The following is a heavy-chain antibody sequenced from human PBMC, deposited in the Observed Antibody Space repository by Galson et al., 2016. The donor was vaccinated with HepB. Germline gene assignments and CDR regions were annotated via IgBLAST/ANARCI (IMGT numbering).Heavy chain of an antibody. D-gene: IGHD2-2*01. V-gene: IGHV3-9*01. J-gene: IGHJ4*02. CDR3: VKDREYQCSSSTCYWEFDY. Sequence: SLRLSCAASGFTFDDYGMDWVRQAPGKGLEWVAGISWNSVGVGYADSVKGRFTISRDNAKNSLYLQMNRLREEDTAWYYCVKDREYQCSSSTCYWEFDYWGQGTLVTVSS. CDR1: GFTFDDYG. CDR2: ISWNSVGV.